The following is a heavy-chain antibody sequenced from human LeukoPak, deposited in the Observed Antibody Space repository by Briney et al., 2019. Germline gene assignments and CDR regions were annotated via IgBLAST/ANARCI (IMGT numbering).Heavy chain of an antibody. V-gene: IGHV1-18*01. CDR2: ISAYNGNT. D-gene: IGHD6-19*01. CDR1: GYTFTSYG. J-gene: IGHJ5*02. CDR3: ASRSSGWSPFDP. Sequence: GASVKVSCKASGYTFTSYGISWVRQAPGQGLEWMGWISAYNGNTNYAQKLQGRVTMTTDTFTSTAYMELRSLRSDDTAVYYCASRSSGWSPFDPWGQGTLVTVSS.